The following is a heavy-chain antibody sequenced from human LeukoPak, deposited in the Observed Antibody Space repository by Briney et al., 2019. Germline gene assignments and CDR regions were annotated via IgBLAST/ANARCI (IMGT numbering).Heavy chain of an antibody. CDR2: ISSSGSTI. D-gene: IGHD6-13*01. V-gene: IGHV3-11*01. CDR1: GFTFSDYY. J-gene: IGHJ3*02. CDR3: ARKSYSSSWFAFDI. Sequence: GGSLRLSCAASGFTFSDYYMSWLRQAPGKGLEGVSYISSSGSTIYYADSVKGRFTISRDNAKNSLYLQMNSLRAEDTAVYYCARKSYSSSWFAFDIWGQGTMVTVSS.